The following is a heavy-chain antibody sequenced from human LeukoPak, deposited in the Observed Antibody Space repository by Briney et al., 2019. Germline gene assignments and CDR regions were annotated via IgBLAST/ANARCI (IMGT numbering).Heavy chain of an antibody. J-gene: IGHJ5*02. V-gene: IGHV3-33*01. CDR1: GFTFSSYG. Sequence: GTSLRLSCAASGFTFSSYGMHWIRQAPGKGLEWVAVIWYDESKEYYADSVKGRFTISRDNSKNTLYLQMNSLRVEDTAVYYCARGEAYCGGDCYSFKGNWFDPWGQGTLVTVSS. CDR2: IWYDESKE. D-gene: IGHD2-21*02. CDR3: ARGEAYCGGDCYSFKGNWFDP.